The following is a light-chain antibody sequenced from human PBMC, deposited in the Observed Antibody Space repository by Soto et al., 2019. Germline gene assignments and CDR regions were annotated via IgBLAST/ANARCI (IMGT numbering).Light chain of an antibody. CDR3: VLYMGSGIVI. V-gene: IGLV8-61*01. Sequence: QAVETQEPSFSVSPGGTVTLSCALRSGSVSTTYYPSWYQQTPGQAPRTLIYNTDTRSSGVPDRFSGSILENKAALTITGAQADDESDYYCVLYMGSGIVIFGGGTKVTVL. J-gene: IGLJ2*01. CDR2: NTD. CDR1: SGSVSTTYY.